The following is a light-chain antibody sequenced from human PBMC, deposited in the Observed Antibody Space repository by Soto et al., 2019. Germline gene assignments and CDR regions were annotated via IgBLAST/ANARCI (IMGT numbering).Light chain of an antibody. Sequence: DIQMTQSPSSLSASVGDRVTITCRASQSINSYLKWYQQKPGKAPKLMIYAASSLQSGVPSRFNGSGSGTYFTLTISSLQPEDFATYYCQQSYSTSGTFGQGTKV. CDR1: QSINSY. J-gene: IGKJ1*01. V-gene: IGKV1-39*01. CDR2: AAS. CDR3: QQSYSTSGT.